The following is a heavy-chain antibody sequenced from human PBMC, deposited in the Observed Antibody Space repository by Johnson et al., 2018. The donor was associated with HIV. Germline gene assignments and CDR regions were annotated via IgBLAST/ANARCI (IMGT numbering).Heavy chain of an antibody. J-gene: IGHJ3*02. Sequence: VQLLESGGGVVQPGRSLRLSCAASGFTFSSYAMHWVRQAPGKGLEWVAVISYDGSNKYYADSVKGRFTISRDNSKTTLYLQMNSLRGEDTAVYYCARGGGGWEEGALDIWGQGTMVTVSS. D-gene: IGHD6-19*01. CDR2: ISYDGSNK. CDR3: ARGGGGWEEGALDI. V-gene: IGHV3-30*04. CDR1: GFTFSSYA.